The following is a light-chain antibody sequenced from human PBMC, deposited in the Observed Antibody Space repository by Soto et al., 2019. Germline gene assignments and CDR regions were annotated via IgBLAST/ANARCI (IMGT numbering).Light chain of an antibody. CDR3: MQGIHCPHP. V-gene: IGKV2-30*01. Sequence: DVVMTQSPLSLPVTLGQPASISCRSSQSLVYSAGNTYLNWFQQRPGQSPGRLIYNVSSRDSEVPDRLSGGGSGSYDYPKISRVEADEVWVYYCMQGIHCPHPFGQGTKLEIK. J-gene: IGKJ2*01. CDR1: QSLVYSAGNTY. CDR2: NVS.